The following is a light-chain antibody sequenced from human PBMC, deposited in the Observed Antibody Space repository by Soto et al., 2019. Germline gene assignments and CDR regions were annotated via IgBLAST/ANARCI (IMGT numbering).Light chain of an antibody. CDR2: GAY. V-gene: IGKV3-20*01. CDR1: QSVSSSY. Sequence: EIVLTQSPGTLSLSPGERATLSCRASQSVSSSYLAWYQQKPGQAPRLLIYGAYSRATGIPDRFSGSGYVTVYTHNTSRLDPDDFAFYYCQQYGRSPGTFGQGTKLEIK. CDR3: QQYGRSPGT. J-gene: IGKJ2*01.